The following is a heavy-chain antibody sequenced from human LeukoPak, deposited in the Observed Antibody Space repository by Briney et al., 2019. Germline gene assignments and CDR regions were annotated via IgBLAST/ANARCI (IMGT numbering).Heavy chain of an antibody. CDR3: AKTRTQWELQGRYDY. Sequence: GGSLRLSCAASGFTFSSYAMSWVRQAPGKGLKWVSAISGSGGSTYYADSVKGRFTISRDNSKNTLYLQMNSLRAEDTAVYYCAKTRTQWELQGRYDYWGQGTLVTVSS. J-gene: IGHJ4*02. V-gene: IGHV3-23*01. D-gene: IGHD1-26*01. CDR1: GFTFSSYA. CDR2: ISGSGGST.